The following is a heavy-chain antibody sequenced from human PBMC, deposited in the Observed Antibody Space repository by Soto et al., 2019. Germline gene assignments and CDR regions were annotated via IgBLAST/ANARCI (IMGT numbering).Heavy chain of an antibody. J-gene: IGHJ4*02. CDR2: ISGSGSST. Sequence: EVQLLESGGGLVQPGGSLRLSCAASGFTFSSYAMSWVRLAPGEGLEWVSAISGSGSSTYYADSVKGRFTISRDNSKNTLYLQMNSLRAEDTATYYCAKDCSGASCYNEWGQGALVAVSS. D-gene: IGHD2-15*01. CDR3: AKDCSGASCYNE. CDR1: GFTFSSYA. V-gene: IGHV3-23*01.